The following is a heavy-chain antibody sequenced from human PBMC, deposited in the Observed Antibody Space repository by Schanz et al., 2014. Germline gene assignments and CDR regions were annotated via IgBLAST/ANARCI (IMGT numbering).Heavy chain of an antibody. CDR1: GFTASSHS. CDR3: LAPDYGMDV. J-gene: IGHJ6*02. V-gene: IGHV3-21*02. Sequence: EVPLVESGGGLVKPGGSLRLSCGVSGFTASSHSMNWVRQAPGKGLEWVSSISSRSSHIYYADSVKGRFTVSRDNAKNSVYLQMNGLRVEDTAVYYCLAPDYGMDVWGQGTTVTVSS. CDR2: ISSRSSHI.